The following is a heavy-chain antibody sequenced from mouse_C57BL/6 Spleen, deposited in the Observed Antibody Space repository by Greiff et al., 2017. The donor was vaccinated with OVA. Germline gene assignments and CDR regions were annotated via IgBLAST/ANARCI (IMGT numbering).Heavy chain of an antibody. CDR2: IHPNSGST. CDR1: GYTFTSYW. Sequence: QVQLQQPGAELVKPGASVKLSCKASGYTFTSYWMHWVKQRPGQGLEWIGMIHPNSGSTNYNEKFKSKATLTVDKSSSTAYMQLSSLTSEDSAVYYCAFPHGNCWYFDVWGTGTTVTVSS. V-gene: IGHV1-64*01. D-gene: IGHD2-1*01. J-gene: IGHJ1*03. CDR3: AFPHGNCWYFDV.